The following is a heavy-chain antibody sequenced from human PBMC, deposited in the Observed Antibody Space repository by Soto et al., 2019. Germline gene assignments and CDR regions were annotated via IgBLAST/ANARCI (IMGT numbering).Heavy chain of an antibody. J-gene: IGHJ6*02. D-gene: IGHD6-19*01. V-gene: IGHV1-18*01. Sequence: QVQLEQSGAEVKKPGDSMKVSCKASGYTFTTYGISWVRRAPGQGLEWMGWINGYNGNTDYPQKLQGRVTMTTDTSTSTAYRALRSLRSDDTAVYYCAREGSAPYYYYGMDVWGQGTTVTVSS. CDR2: INGYNGNT. CDR1: GYTFTTYG. CDR3: AREGSAPYYYYGMDV.